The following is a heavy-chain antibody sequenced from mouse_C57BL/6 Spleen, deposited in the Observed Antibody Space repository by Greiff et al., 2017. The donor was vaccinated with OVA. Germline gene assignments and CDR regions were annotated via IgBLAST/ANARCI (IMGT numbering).Heavy chain of an antibody. D-gene: IGHD1-1*01. J-gene: IGHJ4*01. CDR2: ISSGGSYT. CDR3: ARHEDGSSPYYYAMDY. V-gene: IGHV5-6*01. CDR1: GFTFSSYG. Sequence: EVKLVESGGDLVKPGGSLKLSCAASGFTFSSYGMSWVRQTPDKRLEWVATISSGGSYTYYPDSVKGRFTISRDNAKNTLYLQMSSLKSEDTAMYYCARHEDGSSPYYYAMDYWGQGTSVTVSS.